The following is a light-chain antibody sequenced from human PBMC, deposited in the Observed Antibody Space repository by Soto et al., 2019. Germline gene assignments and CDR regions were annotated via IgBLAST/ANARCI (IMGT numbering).Light chain of an antibody. Sequence: DIQMTQSPSTLSASVGDRVTITCRASQSISSWLAWYQQKPGKAPKLLIYDASSLESGVPSRFSGSGSGTEFTLTISSLQPDDFATYDCQQYNSYPFFGPGTKVDIK. CDR3: QQYNSYPF. J-gene: IGKJ3*01. V-gene: IGKV1-5*01. CDR2: DAS. CDR1: QSISSW.